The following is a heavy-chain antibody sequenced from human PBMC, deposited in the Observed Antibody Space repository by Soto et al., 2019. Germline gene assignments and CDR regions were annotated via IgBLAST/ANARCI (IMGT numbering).Heavy chain of an antibody. V-gene: IGHV3-11*01. D-gene: IGHD2-15*01. CDR3: ARGKSIFYGMDV. CDR1: GFTFSDYY. J-gene: IGHJ6*02. CDR2: ISSSRTTI. Sequence: QVQLVESGGGLVKPGGSLRLSCAASGFTFSDYYISWIRQAPGKGLEWVSYISSSRTTIYHADSVKGRFTISRDNAKNSLFLQMNSLRAEDTAVYYCARGKSIFYGMDVWGQGTTVTVSS.